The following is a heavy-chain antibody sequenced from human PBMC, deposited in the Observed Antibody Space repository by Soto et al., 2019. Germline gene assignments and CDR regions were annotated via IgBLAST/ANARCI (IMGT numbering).Heavy chain of an antibody. CDR2: IIPIFGTA. CDR1: GGTLSSYA. CDR3: ARAPGYYYGSGSYYNYYYYGMDV. Sequence: ASVKVSCKASGGTLSSYAISWVRQAPGQGLEWMGGIIPIFGTANYAQKFQGRVTITADESTSTAYMELSSLRSEDTAVYYCARAPGYYYGSGSYYNYYYYGMDVWGQGTTVTVSS. V-gene: IGHV1-69*13. J-gene: IGHJ6*02. D-gene: IGHD3-10*01.